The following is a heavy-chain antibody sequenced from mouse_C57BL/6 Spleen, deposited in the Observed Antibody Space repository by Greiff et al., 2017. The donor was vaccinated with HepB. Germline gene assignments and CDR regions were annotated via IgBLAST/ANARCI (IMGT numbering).Heavy chain of an antibody. CDR2: ISYDGSN. CDR3: ARGAYGKRYFDV. V-gene: IGHV3-6*01. D-gene: IGHD2-1*01. CDR1: GYSITSGYY. Sequence: DVQLQESGPGLVKPSQSLSLTCSVTGYSITSGYYWNWIRQFPGNKLEWMGYISYDGSNNYNPSLKNRISITRDTSKNQFFLKLNSVTTEDTATYYCARGAYGKRYFDVWGTGTTVTVSS. J-gene: IGHJ1*03.